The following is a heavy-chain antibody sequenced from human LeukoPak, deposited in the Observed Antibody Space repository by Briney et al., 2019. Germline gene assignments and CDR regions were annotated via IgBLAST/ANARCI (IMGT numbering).Heavy chain of an antibody. CDR2: INPNNGDT. CDR3: ARDRKDKYCGGGSCRHYDY. J-gene: IGHJ4*02. CDR1: GYIFTDYY. V-gene: IGHV1-2*02. D-gene: IGHD2-15*01. Sequence: ASVKVSCKASGYIFTDYYLHWVRQAPGQGLEWMGWINPNNGDTKFAQKFQGRVTMTGDTSISTAYMELSRLISDDTAMYYCARDRKDKYCGGGSCRHYDYWGQGTLVTVSS.